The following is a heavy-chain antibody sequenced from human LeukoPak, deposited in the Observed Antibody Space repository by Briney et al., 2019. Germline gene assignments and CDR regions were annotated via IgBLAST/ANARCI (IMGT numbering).Heavy chain of an antibody. CDR1: GGSFSGYY. CDR2: IHYSGSA. D-gene: IGHD6-6*01. V-gene: IGHV4-34*01. CDR3: ASYPQTRIAARPYAFDI. J-gene: IGHJ3*02. Sequence: SETLSLTCAVYGGSFSGYYWTWIRQPPGKGLEWIGEIHYSGSATYNPSLKSRVTISVDTSKNQFSLKMNSVTAADTAVYYCASYPQTRIAARPYAFDIWGQGTMVTVSS.